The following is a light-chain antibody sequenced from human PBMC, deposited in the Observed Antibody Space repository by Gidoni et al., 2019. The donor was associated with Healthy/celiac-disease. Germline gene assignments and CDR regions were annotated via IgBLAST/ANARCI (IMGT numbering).Light chain of an antibody. Sequence: EIVMTQSPATLSVSPGDRATLSCRASQSVSSNLAWYQQKPGQAPRLLIYGASTRATGIPARFSGSGSGTEFTLTISILQSEDFAVYYGQQYNNWPPWTFGQXTKVEIK. CDR1: QSVSSN. J-gene: IGKJ1*01. CDR3: QQYNNWPPWT. V-gene: IGKV3-15*01. CDR2: GAS.